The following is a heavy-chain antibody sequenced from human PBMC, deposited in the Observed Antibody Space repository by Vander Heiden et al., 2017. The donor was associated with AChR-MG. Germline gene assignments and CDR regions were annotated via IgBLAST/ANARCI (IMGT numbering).Heavy chain of an antibody. Sequence: QVQLVESGGGVVQPGGSLRLSCAASGFTFSSYGMHWVRQAPGKGLEWVAFIRYDGSNKYYADSVKGRFTISRDNSKNTLYLQMNSLRAEDTAVYYCAKGFRYSSGWPYGMDVWGQGTTVTVSS. D-gene: IGHD6-19*01. CDR2: IRYDGSNK. J-gene: IGHJ6*02. CDR3: AKGFRYSSGWPYGMDV. CDR1: GFTFSSYG. V-gene: IGHV3-30*02.